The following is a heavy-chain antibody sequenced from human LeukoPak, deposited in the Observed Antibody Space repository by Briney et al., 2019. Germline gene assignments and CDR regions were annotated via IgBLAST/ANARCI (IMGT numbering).Heavy chain of an antibody. D-gene: IGHD1-26*01. CDR1: GDSISSYC. Sequence: SETPSNSCTVPGDSISSYCWCWIRQPPGKGLEWIGYIHYSGSTNYKPSLKSRDTISVDTSKNQFSLKLSSVTAADTAVYYCASLVGATAPVDIWGHRKTVTVSS. CDR2: IHYSGST. V-gene: IGHV4-59*08. CDR3: ASLVGATAPVDI. J-gene: IGHJ3*02.